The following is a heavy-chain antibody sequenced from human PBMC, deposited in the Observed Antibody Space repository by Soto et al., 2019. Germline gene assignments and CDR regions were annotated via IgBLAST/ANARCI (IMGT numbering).Heavy chain of an antibody. J-gene: IGHJ4*02. V-gene: IGHV4-4*02. CDR3: ASRDPGTSVDY. D-gene: IGHD1-7*01. CDR1: GGSFTSNNW. Sequence: PSETLSLTCAVSGGSFTSNNWWTWVRQPPGQGLEWIGEIYRTGSTNYNPSLKNRVTISLDKSENQFSLKVTSLTAADTAVYYCASRDPGTSVDYWGQGXLVTVSS. CDR2: IYRTGST.